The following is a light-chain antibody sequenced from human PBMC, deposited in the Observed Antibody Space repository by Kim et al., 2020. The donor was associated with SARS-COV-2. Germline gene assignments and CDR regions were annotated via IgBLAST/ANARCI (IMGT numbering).Light chain of an antibody. V-gene: IGKV3-15*01. CDR1: QSVSSN. CDR3: QQYNNWPPWT. Sequence: PGETATPSCRASQSVSSNLAWYQQKPGQAPRLLIYGASTRATGIPARFSGSGSGTEFTLTISSLQSEDFAVYYCQQYNNWPPWTFGQGTKVDIK. J-gene: IGKJ1*01. CDR2: GAS.